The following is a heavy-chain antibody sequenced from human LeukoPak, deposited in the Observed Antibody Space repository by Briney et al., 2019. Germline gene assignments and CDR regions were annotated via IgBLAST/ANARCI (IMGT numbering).Heavy chain of an antibody. CDR2: ITSGGSTI. CDR1: GSTFSDDN. V-gene: IGHV3-11*01. D-gene: IGHD3-9*01. CDR3: ARSIGLTGGGVDV. J-gene: IGHJ6*02. Sequence: VGPPRISSAAAGSTFSDDNMCWVRHDQRGGRVWGSYITSGGSTIRHADSVKGRFTISRDNAKKTLYLQMNSLRAEDTAVYYCARSIGLTGGGVDVWGQGTPVTVSS.